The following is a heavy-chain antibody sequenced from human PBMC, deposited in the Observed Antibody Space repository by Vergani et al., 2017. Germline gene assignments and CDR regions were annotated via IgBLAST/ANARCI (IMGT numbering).Heavy chain of an antibody. J-gene: IGHJ3*02. CDR2: MNPNSGNT. CDR3: ARGVFGSSSKAFDI. Sequence: QLVQSGPEVKKPGTSVKVSCKASGYTFTSYDINWVRQATGQGLEWMGWMNPNSGNTGYAQKFQGRVTMTRNTSISTAYMELSSLRSEDTAEYYCARGVFGSSSKAFDIWGQGTMVTVSS. CDR1: GYTFTSYD. V-gene: IGHV1-8*01. D-gene: IGHD6-6*01.